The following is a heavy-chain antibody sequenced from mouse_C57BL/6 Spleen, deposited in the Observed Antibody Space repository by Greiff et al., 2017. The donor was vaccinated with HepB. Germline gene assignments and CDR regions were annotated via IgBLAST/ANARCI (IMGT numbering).Heavy chain of an antibody. V-gene: IGHV1-61*01. CDR3: ARNYGSSRWYFDV. CDR2: IYPSDSET. D-gene: IGHD1-1*01. Sequence: QVQLQQPGAELVRPGSSVKLSCKASGYTFTSYWMDWVKQRPGQGLEWIGNIYPSDSETHYNQKFKDKATLTVDKPSSTAYMQLISLTSEDSAVYYCARNYGSSRWYFDVWGTGTTVTVSS. J-gene: IGHJ1*03. CDR1: GYTFTSYW.